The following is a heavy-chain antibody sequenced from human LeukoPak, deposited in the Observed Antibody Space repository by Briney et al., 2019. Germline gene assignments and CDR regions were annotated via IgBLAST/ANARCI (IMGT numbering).Heavy chain of an antibody. CDR3: ARLGQPYYFDY. Sequence: GESLKISCTASGYSFSTYWIGWVRQMPGKGLEWMGIIYPGDSDTRYSPSFQGQVTISADKSISTAYLQWSSLKASDTAMYYCARLGQPYYFDYWGQGTLVTVSS. J-gene: IGHJ4*02. CDR1: GYSFSTYW. CDR2: IYPGDSDT. V-gene: IGHV5-51*01.